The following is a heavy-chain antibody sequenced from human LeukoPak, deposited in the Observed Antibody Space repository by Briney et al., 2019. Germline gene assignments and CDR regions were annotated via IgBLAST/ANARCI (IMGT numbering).Heavy chain of an antibody. D-gene: IGHD5-18*01. Sequence: GGSLRLSCAASGFTFSNAWMSWVRQAPGKGLEWVGRIKSKTDGGTTDYAAPVKGRFTISRDDSKTTLYLQMNSLKTEDTAVYYCTTATVDTAMVMIDYWGQGTLVTVSS. J-gene: IGHJ4*02. V-gene: IGHV3-15*01. CDR1: GFTFSNAW. CDR3: TTATVDTAMVMIDY. CDR2: IKSKTDGGTT.